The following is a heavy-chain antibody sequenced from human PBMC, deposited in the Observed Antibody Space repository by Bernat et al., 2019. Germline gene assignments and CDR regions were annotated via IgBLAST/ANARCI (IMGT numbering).Heavy chain of an antibody. CDR1: GFTFSDYY. V-gene: IGHV3-33*08. J-gene: IGHJ6*02. D-gene: IGHD6-13*01. CDR2: IWYDGSNE. CDR3: ARGVGSTYTYDYGMDV. Sequence: QVQLVESGGGLVKPGGSLRLSCAASGFTFSDYYMSWIRQAPGKGLEWVAVIWYDGSNEYYADSVKGRFTISRDNSKKTLYVQMNSLRAEDTAVYYCARGVGSTYTYDYGMDVWGQGTTVTVSS.